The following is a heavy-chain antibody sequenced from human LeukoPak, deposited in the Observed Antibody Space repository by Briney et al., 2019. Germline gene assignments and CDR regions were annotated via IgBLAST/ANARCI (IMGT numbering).Heavy chain of an antibody. CDR3: AKDVAAGFSCAYGMHV. J-gene: IGHJ6*02. V-gene: IGHV3-23*01. Sequence: GGSLCLACAPSGFIFSNEAISWLRQAPGKGLEWVSAISGSGGSTYYADSVKGRFTISSDTSKNTLYLQMNSLRAENTAVYYCAKDVAAGFSCAYGMHVWGQGTTVTVSS. CDR1: GFIFSNEA. D-gene: IGHD2-21*01. CDR2: ISGSGGST.